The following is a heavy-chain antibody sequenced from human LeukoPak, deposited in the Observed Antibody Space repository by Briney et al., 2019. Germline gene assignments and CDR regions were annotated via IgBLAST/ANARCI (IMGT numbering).Heavy chain of an antibody. CDR2: ISSRGTTI. J-gene: IGHJ4*02. CDR1: GFSFSDYY. Sequence: GGSLRLSCAASGFSFSDYYVSWIRQAPGKGLECVSYISSRGTTIYYADSVKGRFTISRDNAKNSLYLQMSSLRAEDTVVYYCARVYYGSGSPRHFDYWGQGTLVTVSS. D-gene: IGHD3-10*01. CDR3: ARVYYGSGSPRHFDY. V-gene: IGHV3-11*01.